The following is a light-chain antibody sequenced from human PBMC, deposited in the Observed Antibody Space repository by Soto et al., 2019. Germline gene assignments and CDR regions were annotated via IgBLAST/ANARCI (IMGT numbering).Light chain of an antibody. CDR2: ANT. J-gene: IGLJ1*01. CDR1: SSNIGAHYD. Sequence: QAVVTQPPSVSGAPGQRVTISCTGSSSNIGAHYDVHWYQQLPGTAPKLLIHANTNRPSGVPDRFSGSKFGTSASLAITGLQAEDEADYYCQSYDSSLSAYVFGTGTKVTVL. V-gene: IGLV1-40*01. CDR3: QSYDSSLSAYV.